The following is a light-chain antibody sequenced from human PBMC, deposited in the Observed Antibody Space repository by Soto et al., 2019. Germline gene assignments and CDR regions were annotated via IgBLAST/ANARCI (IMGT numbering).Light chain of an antibody. CDR2: QVS. CDR1: QGLVYSDGNTF. CDR3: AHRTHCPWT. Sequence: DVVMTQSPLSLSVTLGQPASISCRSSQGLVYSDGNTFLNWFHQRPGQSPRRLIYQVSNRDSGVRDRFSGSESGTHYTLTISREEAEDLLIYYCAHRTHCPWTFGQGTKVEIQ. V-gene: IGKV2-30*01. J-gene: IGKJ1*01.